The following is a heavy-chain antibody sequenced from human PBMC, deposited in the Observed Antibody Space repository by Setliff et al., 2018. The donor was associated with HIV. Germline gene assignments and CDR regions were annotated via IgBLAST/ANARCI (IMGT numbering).Heavy chain of an antibody. CDR2: SRNKANSYTT. Sequence: GGSLRLSCAASGFTFSAHCMDWVRQAPGKGLEWVARSRNKANSYTTEYAASVKGRFTVSRDESENSLSLQMNSLRAEDTALYYCARVGYCSGDSCYSLPPYFDYWGQGTLVTVSS. CDR1: GFTFSAHC. V-gene: IGHV3-72*01. D-gene: IGHD2-15*01. CDR3: ARVGYCSGDSCYSLPPYFDY. J-gene: IGHJ4*02.